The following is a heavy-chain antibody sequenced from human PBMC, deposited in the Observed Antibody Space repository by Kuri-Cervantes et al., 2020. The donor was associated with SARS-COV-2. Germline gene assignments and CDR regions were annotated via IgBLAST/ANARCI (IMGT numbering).Heavy chain of an antibody. CDR2: INPNSGGT. CDR1: GYTFTGYY. D-gene: IGHD6-13*01. J-gene: IGHJ4*02. Sequence: ASVKVSCKASGYTFTGYYMHWVRQAPGQGLEWLGWINPNSGGTNYAQKFQGWVTMTRDTSISTAYMELSRLRSDDTAVYYCARARYSGRSHNNFDYWGQGTLVTVSS. CDR3: ARARYSGRSHNNFDY. V-gene: IGHV1-2*04.